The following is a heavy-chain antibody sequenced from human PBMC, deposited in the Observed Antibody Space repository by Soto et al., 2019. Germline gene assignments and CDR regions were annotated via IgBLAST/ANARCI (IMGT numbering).Heavy chain of an antibody. CDR2: IYYSGST. V-gene: IGHV4-59*08. D-gene: IGHD3-16*02. Sequence: SETLSLTCTVSGGSISSYYWSWIRQPPGKGLEWIGYIYYSGSTNYNPSLKSRVTISVDTSKNQFSLKLSSVTAADTAVYYCARQPAMITFGGVIVPHPNWFDPWGQGTLVTVSS. CDR3: ARQPAMITFGGVIVPHPNWFDP. CDR1: GGSISSYY. J-gene: IGHJ5*02.